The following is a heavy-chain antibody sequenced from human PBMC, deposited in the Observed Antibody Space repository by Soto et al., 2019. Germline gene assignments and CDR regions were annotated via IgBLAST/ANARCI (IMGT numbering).Heavy chain of an antibody. CDR2: ISGSGGST. V-gene: IGHV3-23*01. CDR1: GFTFSSYA. Sequence: GGSLRLSCAASGFTFSSYAMSWVRQAPGKGLEWVSAISGSGGSTYYADSVKGRFTISRDNSKNTLYLQMNSLRAEDTAVYYCAKDVMYGAHRVRGLFDAFDIWGQGTMVTVSS. CDR3: AKDVMYGAHRVRGLFDAFDI. D-gene: IGHD3-10*01. J-gene: IGHJ3*02.